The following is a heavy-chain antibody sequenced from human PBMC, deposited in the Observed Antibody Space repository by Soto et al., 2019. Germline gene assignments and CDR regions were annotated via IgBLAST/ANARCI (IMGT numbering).Heavy chain of an antibody. CDR2: ITGRGIST. J-gene: IGHJ4*02. Sequence: VQLLESGGGLVRRGESLRLSCVASGFPFAAAAMNWVRQAPGQGLEWGATITGRGISTYYADSVRGRFTISRDDSQNTLYLQMNSLRVEDTAVYYCAKDRYGGSGGGLESWGQGALVTVSS. CDR3: AKDRYGGSGGGLES. V-gene: IGHV3-23*01. CDR1: GFPFAAAA. D-gene: IGHD5-18*01.